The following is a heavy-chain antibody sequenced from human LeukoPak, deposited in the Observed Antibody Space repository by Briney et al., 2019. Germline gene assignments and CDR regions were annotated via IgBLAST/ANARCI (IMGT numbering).Heavy chain of an antibody. V-gene: IGHV3-23*01. CDR3: AKAIVATSRPYYFDY. D-gene: IGHD5-12*01. J-gene: IGHJ4*02. CDR1: GFTFSSYA. Sequence: GGSLRLSCAASGFTFSSYAMSWVRQAPGKGLEWVSAISGSGGSTYYADSVKGRFTISRDNSKNTLYLQMNSLRAEDTAVYYCAKAIVATSRPYYFDYWGQGTLVTVSS. CDR2: ISGSGGST.